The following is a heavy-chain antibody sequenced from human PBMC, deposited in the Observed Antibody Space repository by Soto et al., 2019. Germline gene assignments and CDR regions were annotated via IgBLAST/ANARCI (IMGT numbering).Heavy chain of an antibody. J-gene: IGHJ4*02. CDR1: GGSISGYY. CDR2: IFYSGST. V-gene: IGHV4-59*01. D-gene: IGHD4-17*01. Sequence: PSETLSLTCTVSGGSISGYYGSWIRQPPGKGLEWIGYIFYSGSTNYNPSLKSRVTISVDTSKNQFSLKLSSVTAADTAVYYCARDYGDYFDYWGQGTLVTVSS. CDR3: ARDYGDYFDY.